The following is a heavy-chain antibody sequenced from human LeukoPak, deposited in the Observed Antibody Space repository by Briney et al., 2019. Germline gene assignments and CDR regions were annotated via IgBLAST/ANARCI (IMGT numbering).Heavy chain of an antibody. J-gene: IGHJ4*02. Sequence: KPSETLSLTCTVSGGSISSYYWSWIRQPPGKGLEWIGYIYYSGSTNYNPSLKSRVTISVDTSKNQFSLKLSSVTAADTAVYYCARDLDSSGLGYWGQGTLVTVSS. D-gene: IGHD6-19*01. CDR3: ARDLDSSGLGY. V-gene: IGHV4-59*12. CDR1: GGSISSYY. CDR2: IYYSGST.